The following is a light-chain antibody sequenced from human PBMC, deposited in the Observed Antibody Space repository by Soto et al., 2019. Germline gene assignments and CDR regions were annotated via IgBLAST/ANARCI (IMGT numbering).Light chain of an antibody. CDR1: ESGHRN. CDR3: QHHSNWRPT. V-gene: IGKV3-15*01. Sequence: EVVMTQSPATLSVSPGERVTLSCRASESGHRNLAWYHQKPGQGPSLLIYYASTRATGVPDRFTGSGSGTEFTLTISSLQAEDFGVYHCQHHSNWRPTFGPGTKLEIK. CDR2: YAS. J-gene: IGKJ3*01.